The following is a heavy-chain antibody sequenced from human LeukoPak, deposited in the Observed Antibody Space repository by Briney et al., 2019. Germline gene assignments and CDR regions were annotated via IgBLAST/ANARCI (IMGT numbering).Heavy chain of an antibody. Sequence: SETLSLTCTVSGCSISSYYWSWIRQPPGKGLEWIGYIYYSGSTNYNPSLKSRVTISVDTSKNQFSLKLSSVTAADTAVYYCASTFGGVMVDYWGQGTLVTVSS. D-gene: IGHD3-16*01. V-gene: IGHV4-59*01. CDR2: IYYSGST. CDR1: GCSISSYY. J-gene: IGHJ4*02. CDR3: ASTFGGVMVDY.